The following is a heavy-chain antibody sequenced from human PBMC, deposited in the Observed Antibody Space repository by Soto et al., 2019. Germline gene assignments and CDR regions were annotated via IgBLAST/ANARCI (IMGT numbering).Heavy chain of an antibody. CDR1: GYTFTSDA. Sequence: ASVKVSCKASGYTFTSDAMHWVRQAPGQRLEWMGWINAGNGNTKYSQKFQGRVTITRDTSASTAYMELSSLRSEDTAVYYCASSRRGESITGSIAYWGQGTLVTVSS. CDR3: ASSRRGESITGSIAY. D-gene: IGHD1-20*01. V-gene: IGHV1-3*01. CDR2: INAGNGNT. J-gene: IGHJ4*02.